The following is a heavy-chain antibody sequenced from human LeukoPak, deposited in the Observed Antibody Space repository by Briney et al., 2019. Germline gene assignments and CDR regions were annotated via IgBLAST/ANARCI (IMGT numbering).Heavy chain of an antibody. V-gene: IGHV4-4*07. J-gene: IGHJ6*03. D-gene: IGHD1-26*01. CDR2: IYASGST. Sequence: SETLSLTCTVSGGSISSYYWSWIRQPAGKGLEWIGRIYASGSTNYNPSLKSRVTVSVDTSKNQFSLKLSSVTAADTAVYYCAREGTPSGSYSYYYYYMDVWGKGTTVTVSS. CDR3: AREGTPSGSYSYYYYYMDV. CDR1: GGSISSYY.